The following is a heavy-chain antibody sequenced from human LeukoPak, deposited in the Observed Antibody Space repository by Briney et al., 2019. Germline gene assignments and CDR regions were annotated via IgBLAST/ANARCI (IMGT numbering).Heavy chain of an antibody. J-gene: IGHJ3*02. D-gene: IGHD6-19*01. Sequence: GGSLRLSCAASGFTFSSYATSWVRQAPGKGLEWVSAISGSGGSTYYADSVKGRFTISRDNSKNTLYLQMNSLRAEDTAVYYCAKVKRNSSGWYGSAFDIWGQGTMVTVSS. CDR3: AKVKRNSSGWYGSAFDI. CDR2: ISGSGGST. CDR1: GFTFSSYA. V-gene: IGHV3-23*01.